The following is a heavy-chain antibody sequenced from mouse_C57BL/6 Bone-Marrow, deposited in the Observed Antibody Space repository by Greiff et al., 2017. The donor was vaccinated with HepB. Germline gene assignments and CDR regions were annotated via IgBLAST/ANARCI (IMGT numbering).Heavy chain of an antibody. CDR2: IYIGNGYT. D-gene: IGHD4-1*01. V-gene: IGHV1-58*01. CDR1: GYPFTNYV. Sequence: VQLQQSGAELLRPGSSVKMSCKTSGYPFTNYVINWVKQRPGQGLAWIVYIYIGNGYTEYNEKFKGKATLTSDTSSSKAYMQLSSLTSEDSAVYYCARGLGRIDYWGQGTPLTVSS. CDR3: ARGLGRIDY. J-gene: IGHJ2*01.